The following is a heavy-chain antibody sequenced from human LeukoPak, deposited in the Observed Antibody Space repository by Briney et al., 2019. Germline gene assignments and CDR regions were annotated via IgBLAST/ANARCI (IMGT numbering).Heavy chain of an antibody. CDR3: ARDDVVVTAHRFDP. D-gene: IGHD2-21*02. V-gene: IGHV4-39*07. CDR2: IYYSGII. Sequence: PSETLSLTCTISGGSISSSTYYWGWMRQPPGKGLEWIGSIYYSGIIYYNPSLKSRVTISLDTSKNQFSLKLTSVTAADTAVYYCARDDVVVTAHRFDPWGQGTLVTVSS. J-gene: IGHJ5*02. CDR1: GGSISSSTYY.